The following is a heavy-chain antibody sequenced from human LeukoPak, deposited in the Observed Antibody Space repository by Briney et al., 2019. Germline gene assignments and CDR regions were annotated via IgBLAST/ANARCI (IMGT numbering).Heavy chain of an antibody. Sequence: SETLSLTCAVYGGSFSGYYWSWIRQPPGKGLEWIGEINHSGSTNYNPSLKSRVTISVDTSKNQVSLKLSSVTAADTAVYYCARLSGYDWESFYDYWGQETLVTVSS. J-gene: IGHJ4*02. CDR2: INHSGST. D-gene: IGHD5-12*01. CDR1: GGSFSGYY. CDR3: ARLSGYDWESFYDY. V-gene: IGHV4-34*01.